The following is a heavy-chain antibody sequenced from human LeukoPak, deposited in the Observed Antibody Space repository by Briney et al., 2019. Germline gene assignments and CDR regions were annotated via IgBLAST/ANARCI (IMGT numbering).Heavy chain of an antibody. J-gene: IGHJ4*02. Sequence: SETLSLTCNVSGGSISRYYWAWIRRPPGMGLESIGKIHNGGNAYYTPSLKSRVTLSMDASRNQVSLRLSSVTAADTAVYYCASGYSTTLDFWGQGTLVTVSS. CDR3: ASGYSTTLDF. CDR2: IHNGGNA. V-gene: IGHV4-59*04. D-gene: IGHD6-13*01. CDR1: GGSISRYY.